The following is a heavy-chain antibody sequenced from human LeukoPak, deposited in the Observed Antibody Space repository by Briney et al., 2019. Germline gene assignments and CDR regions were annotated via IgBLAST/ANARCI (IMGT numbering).Heavy chain of an antibody. CDR2: IYPGDSDT. V-gene: IGHV5-51*01. D-gene: IGHD4-17*01. CDR3: ASAPDYGDYLGGSYFDY. J-gene: IGHJ4*02. Sequence: GESLKISCKGSGYSFTSYWIGWVRQMPGKGLEWMGIIYPGDSDTRYSPSFQGQVTISADKSISTAYLQWSSLKASDTAMYYCASAPDYGDYLGGSYFDYWGQGTLVTVSS. CDR1: GYSFTSYW.